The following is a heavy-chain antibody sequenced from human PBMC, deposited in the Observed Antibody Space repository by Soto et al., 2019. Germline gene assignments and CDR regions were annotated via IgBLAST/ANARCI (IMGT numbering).Heavy chain of an antibody. CDR3: ASDLVGASDSYGLDV. D-gene: IGHD1-26*01. CDR2: IWHDGNNK. CDR1: GFTFSNYG. J-gene: IGHJ6*02. V-gene: IGHV3-33*01. Sequence: PGGSLRLSCAESGFTFSNYGMHWVRQAPSKGLEWVAIIWHDGNNKYYADSVRGRFIISRDNSKNRLYLQMNSLRAEDTAVYYCASDLVGASDSYGLDVWGQGTPVTVSS.